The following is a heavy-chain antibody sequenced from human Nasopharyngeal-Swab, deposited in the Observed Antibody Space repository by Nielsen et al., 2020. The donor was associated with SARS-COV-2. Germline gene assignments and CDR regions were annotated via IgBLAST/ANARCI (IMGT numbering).Heavy chain of an antibody. Sequence: SETLSLTCAVYGGSFSGYYWSWIRQPPGKGLEWIGEINHSGSTNYNPSLKSRVTISVDTSKNQFSLKLSSVTAADTAVYYCAREWYRSGWYGVWGQGTLVTVSS. D-gene: IGHD6-19*01. J-gene: IGHJ4*02. V-gene: IGHV4-34*01. CDR2: INHSGST. CDR1: GGSFSGYY. CDR3: AREWYRSGWYGV.